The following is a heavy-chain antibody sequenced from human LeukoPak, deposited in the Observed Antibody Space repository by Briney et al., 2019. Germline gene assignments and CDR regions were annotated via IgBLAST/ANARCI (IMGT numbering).Heavy chain of an antibody. J-gene: IGHJ4*02. CDR1: GLTFSSYG. V-gene: IGHV3-30*02. CDR3: AKGGIVVVPAAFFDY. D-gene: IGHD2-2*01. CDR2: IRYDGSNK. Sequence: PGGSLRLSCAASGLTFSSYGMHWVRQAPGKGLEWVAFIRYDGSNKYYADSVKGRFTISRDNSKNTLYLQMNSLRAEDTAVYYCAKGGIVVVPAAFFDYWGQGTLVTVSS.